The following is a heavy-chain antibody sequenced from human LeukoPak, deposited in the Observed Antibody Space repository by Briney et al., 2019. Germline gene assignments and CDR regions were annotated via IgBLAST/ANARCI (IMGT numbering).Heavy chain of an antibody. CDR2: ISGSGGST. Sequence: GGSLRLSCAASGFTSSSYAMSWVRQAPGKGLEWVSAISGSGGSTYYADSVKGRFTISRDDSKNTLYLQMNSLRAEDTAVYYCAKEVTIFGVVIPFDYWGQGTLVTVSS. CDR3: AKEVTIFGVVIPFDY. CDR1: GFTSSSYA. V-gene: IGHV3-23*01. D-gene: IGHD3-3*01. J-gene: IGHJ4*02.